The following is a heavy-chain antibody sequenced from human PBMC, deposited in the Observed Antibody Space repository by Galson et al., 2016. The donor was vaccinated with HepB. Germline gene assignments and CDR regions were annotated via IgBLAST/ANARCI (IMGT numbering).Heavy chain of an antibody. CDR2: INPILATA. CDR1: GGTFSSYA. Sequence: SVKVSCKASGGTFSSYAISWVRQAPGQGLEWVGGINPILATANYAQKFQGRVTITADESTTTAYMELSSLRSEDTAVYYWARAYCGDDCFSYYYYYYYMDVWGKGTTVTVSS. J-gene: IGHJ6*03. D-gene: IGHD2-21*02. V-gene: IGHV1-69*13. CDR3: ARAYCGDDCFSYYYYYYYMDV.